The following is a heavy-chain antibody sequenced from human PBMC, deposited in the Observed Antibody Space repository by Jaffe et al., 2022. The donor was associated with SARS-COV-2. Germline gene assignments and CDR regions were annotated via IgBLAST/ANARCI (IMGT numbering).Heavy chain of an antibody. D-gene: IGHD2-8*01. J-gene: IGHJ4*02. V-gene: IGHV3-30*07. Sequence: QVKLVDSGGGVVQPGGSLRLSCATSGFDFTDFAMHWVRQSPGAGLEWVAFISYDGRDKNYADSVKGRFTISRDYSRNSVSLQMDSLRPDDTAVYYCARGEMAFDFWGQGTLVTVSS. CDR3: ARGEMAFDF. CDR1: GFDFTDFA. CDR2: ISYDGRDK.